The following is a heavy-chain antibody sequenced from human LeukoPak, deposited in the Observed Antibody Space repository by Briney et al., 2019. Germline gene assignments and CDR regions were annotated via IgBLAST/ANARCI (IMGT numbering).Heavy chain of an antibody. CDR2: ISTDGRDI. Sequence: GGSLRLSCAASGFTFSRYPMHWVRQAPGKGLEWVTVISTDGRDIKYADSVKGRFTISRDSSKNTLSLQMNSLRDDDTAVYYCARDAQMSAAAYYFDYWGQGTLVTVSS. J-gene: IGHJ4*02. V-gene: IGHV3-30*04. CDR1: GFTFSRYP. D-gene: IGHD6-13*01. CDR3: ARDAQMSAAAYYFDY.